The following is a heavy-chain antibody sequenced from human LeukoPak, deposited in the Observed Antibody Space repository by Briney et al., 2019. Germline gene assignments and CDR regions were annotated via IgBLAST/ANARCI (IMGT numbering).Heavy chain of an antibody. CDR3: AREAGYCSGGSCYESPFDY. D-gene: IGHD2-15*01. CDR2: IYHSGST. Sequence: PSETLSLTCIVSGYSISSIYYWGWIRQPPGKGLEWIGNIYHSGSTYYNPSLESRVTISVDTSKNQFSLKLSSVTAADTAVYYCAREAGYCSGGSCYESPFDYWGQGTLVTVSS. J-gene: IGHJ4*02. V-gene: IGHV4-38-2*02. CDR1: GYSISSIYY.